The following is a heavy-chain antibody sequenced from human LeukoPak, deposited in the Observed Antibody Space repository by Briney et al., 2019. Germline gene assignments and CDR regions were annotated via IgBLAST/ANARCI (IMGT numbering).Heavy chain of an antibody. CDR3: AKTSISPRPWGVLIAYYMDV. J-gene: IGHJ6*03. CDR1: GFTFSSYG. CDR2: IRYDGSNK. D-gene: IGHD2-8*01. Sequence: GGSLRLSCAASGFTFSSYGMHWVRQAPGKGLEWVAFIRYDGSNKYYADSVKGRFTISRDNSKNTLYLQMNSLRAEDTAVYYCAKTSISPRPWGVLIAYYMDVWGKGTTVTVSS. V-gene: IGHV3-30*02.